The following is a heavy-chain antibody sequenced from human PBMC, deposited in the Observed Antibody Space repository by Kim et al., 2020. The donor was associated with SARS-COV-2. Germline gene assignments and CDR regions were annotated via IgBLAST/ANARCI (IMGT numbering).Heavy chain of an antibody. CDR3: ARNTMYSSGWLDY. CDR2: IYYSGST. D-gene: IGHD6-19*01. Sequence: SETLSLTCTVSGGSISSSSYYWGWIRQPPGKGLEWIGSIYYSGSTYYNPSLKSRVTISVDTSKNQFSLKLSSVTAADTAVYYCARNTMYSSGWLDYWGQGTLVTVSS. J-gene: IGHJ4*02. CDR1: GGSISSSSYY. V-gene: IGHV4-39*01.